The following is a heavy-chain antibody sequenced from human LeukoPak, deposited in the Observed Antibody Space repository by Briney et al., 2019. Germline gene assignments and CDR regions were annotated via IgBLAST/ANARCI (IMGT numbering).Heavy chain of an antibody. CDR1: GFSFSSYG. V-gene: IGHV3-33*01. CDR2: IWYDGSNK. J-gene: IGHJ4*02. D-gene: IGHD3-22*01. CDR3: ARDYHDSSGYFLDY. Sequence: GGSLRLSRAASGFSFSSYGMHWVRQAPGKGLEWVAVIWYDGSNKVYADSVKGRFTISRDNSKNTVCLQMNSLRAEDTAFYYCARDYHDSSGYFLDYWGQGTLVTVSS.